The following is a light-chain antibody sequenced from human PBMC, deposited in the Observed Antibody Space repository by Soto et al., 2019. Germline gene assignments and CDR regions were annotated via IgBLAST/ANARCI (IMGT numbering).Light chain of an antibody. Sequence: QSALTQAASVSGSPGQSITISCTGTSSDVGGYKYVSWYQQHPGKAPKLMIYDVSNRPSGVSNRCSGSQSGNTASLTISGLQAEDEADYYCSSYTSSTLYVFGTGTKVTVL. CDR3: SSYTSSTLYV. V-gene: IGLV2-14*01. J-gene: IGLJ1*01. CDR1: SSDVGGYKY. CDR2: DVS.